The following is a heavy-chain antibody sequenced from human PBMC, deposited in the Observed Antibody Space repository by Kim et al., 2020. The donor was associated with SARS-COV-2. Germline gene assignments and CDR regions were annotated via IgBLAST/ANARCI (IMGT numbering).Heavy chain of an antibody. V-gene: IGHV4-30-2*01. Sequence: SDTLSLTCAVSGGSINSGGYSWSWIRQPPGKDLEWIGYIYESGTNYYNPSLKGRVTMSVDSSNNQLSLNLTSVTAEDTAVYYCARGGVEDYFDYWGQGVLVTVSS. CDR1: GGSINSGGYS. D-gene: IGHD2-21*01. CDR3: ARGGVEDYFDY. CDR2: IYESGTN. J-gene: IGHJ4*02.